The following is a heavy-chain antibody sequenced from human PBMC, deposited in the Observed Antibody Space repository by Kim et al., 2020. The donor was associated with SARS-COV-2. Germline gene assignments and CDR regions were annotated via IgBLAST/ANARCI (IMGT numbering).Heavy chain of an antibody. CDR3: AKDGVEYSIDY. J-gene: IGHJ4*02. V-gene: IGHV3-23*01. D-gene: IGHD6-6*01. CDR2: T. Sequence: TYYAESVKGRFTISRDNSKNTLYLQMNSLRAEDTAVYYCAKDGVEYSIDYWGQGTLVTVSS.